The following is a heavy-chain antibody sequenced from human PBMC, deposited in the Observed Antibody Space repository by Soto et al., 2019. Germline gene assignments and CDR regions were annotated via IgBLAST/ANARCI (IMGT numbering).Heavy chain of an antibody. Sequence: VQLVQSGAEVKKPGSSVKVSCKASGGTVNSYAISWVRQAPGQGLEWMGGIIPIFDTTNYAQKFQGRVTXAXDXXTSTAYMELSSLRSEDTAVYYCARALGMVTAMGDYYYGMDVWGQGTRVTVSS. CDR2: IIPIFDTT. D-gene: IGHD2-21*02. V-gene: IGHV1-69*05. CDR1: GGTVNSYA. CDR3: ARALGMVTAMGDYYYGMDV. J-gene: IGHJ6*02.